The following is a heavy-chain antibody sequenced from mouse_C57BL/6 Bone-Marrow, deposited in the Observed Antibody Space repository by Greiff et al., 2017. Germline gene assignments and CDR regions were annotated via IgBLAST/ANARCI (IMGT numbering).Heavy chain of an antibody. J-gene: IGHJ2*01. V-gene: IGHV1-81*01. Sequence: QVQLQQSGAELARPGASVKLSCKASGYTFTSYGISWVKQRPGQGLEWIGEIYPRSGNTYYNEKFKGKATLTADKSSSTAYMELRSLTSEDSAVYFCARELPIYDGSRYWGQGTTLTVSS. CDR3: ARELPIYDGSRY. CDR1: GYTFTSYG. D-gene: IGHD2-3*01. CDR2: IYPRSGNT.